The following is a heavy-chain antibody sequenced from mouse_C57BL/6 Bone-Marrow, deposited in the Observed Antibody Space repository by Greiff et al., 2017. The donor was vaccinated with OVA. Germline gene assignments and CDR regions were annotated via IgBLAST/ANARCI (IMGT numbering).Heavy chain of an antibody. V-gene: IGHV14-4*01. D-gene: IGHD2-2*01. CDR3: TPGYPYWYFDV. Sequence: VQLQQSGAELVRPGASVKLSCTASGFNIKDDYMHWVKQRPEQGLEWIGWIDPENGDTEYASKFQGKATITADTSSNTAYLQLSSLTSADTAVYYCTPGYPYWYFDVWGTGTTVTVSS. J-gene: IGHJ1*03. CDR2: IDPENGDT. CDR1: GFNIKDDY.